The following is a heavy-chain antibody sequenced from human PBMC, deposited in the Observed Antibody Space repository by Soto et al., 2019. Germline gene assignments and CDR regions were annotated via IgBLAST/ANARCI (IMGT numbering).Heavy chain of an antibody. V-gene: IGHV3-30*18. D-gene: IGHD3-22*01. CDR1: GFTFSIYG. J-gene: IGHJ4*02. Sequence: QVQLVESGGGVVQPGRSLRLSCAASGFTFSIYGMHWVRQAPGKGLEWVAVISYDGSNKYYADSVKGRFTISRDNSKTTRDLQMDSRRDEGTAVFYCAKGEDYETTGRIDYWGQGTLVTASA. CDR3: AKGEDYETTGRIDY. CDR2: ISYDGSNK.